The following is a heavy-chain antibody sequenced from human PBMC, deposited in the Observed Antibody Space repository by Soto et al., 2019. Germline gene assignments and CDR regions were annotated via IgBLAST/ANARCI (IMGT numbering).Heavy chain of an antibody. CDR2: ISYDGSNK. J-gene: IGHJ6*02. D-gene: IGHD6-13*01. Sequence: GGSLRLSCAASGFTFSSYAMHWVRQAPGKGLEWVAVISYDGSNKYYADSVKGRFTISRDNSKNTLYLQMNSLRAEDTAVYYCASEVASSSWYGGNYYYYGMDVWGQGTTVTVSS. CDR3: ASEVASSSWYGGNYYYYGMDV. V-gene: IGHV3-30-3*01. CDR1: GFTFSSYA.